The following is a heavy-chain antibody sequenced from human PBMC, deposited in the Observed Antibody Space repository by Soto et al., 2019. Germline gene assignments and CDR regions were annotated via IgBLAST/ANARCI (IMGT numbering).Heavy chain of an antibody. D-gene: IGHD2-21*02. V-gene: IGHV1-46*03. CDR3: GRILPPATFDY. CDR2: INASGGRT. CDR1: GYTFTSYY. Sequence: QVQLVQSGAEVKKPGASVKVSCKASGYTFTSYYVHWIRQAPGQGLEWMGIINASGGRTTYAPKFQCRVTMTRDTSTSTVYMELSSLTSEDTATYFCGRILPPATFDYWGQGTLVTVSS. J-gene: IGHJ4*02.